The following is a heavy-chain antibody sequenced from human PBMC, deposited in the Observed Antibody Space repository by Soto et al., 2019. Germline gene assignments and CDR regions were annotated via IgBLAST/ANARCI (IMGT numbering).Heavy chain of an antibody. CDR1: GFTFSSYA. J-gene: IGHJ4*02. V-gene: IGHV3-23*01. Sequence: EVQLLESGGGLVQPGGSLILSCTASGFTFSSYAMSWVRQAPGKGLEWVSAISGSGGNTYYADSVKGRFTISRDNSKNTLYLQMNSLRAEDTAVYYCAKSITARPFDYWGQGALVTVSS. CDR2: ISGSGGNT. D-gene: IGHD6-6*01. CDR3: AKSITARPFDY.